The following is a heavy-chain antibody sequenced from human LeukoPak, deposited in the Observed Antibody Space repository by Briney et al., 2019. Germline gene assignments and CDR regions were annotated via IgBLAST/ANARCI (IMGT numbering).Heavy chain of an antibody. CDR1: GFTFSSYA. V-gene: IGHV3-30-3*01. Sequence: RGGSLLLSCAASGFTFSSYAMHWVRQAPGKGLEWVAVISYDGSNKYYADPVKGRFTISRDNSKNTLYLQMNSLRAEDTAVYYYAREVDAFDIWGQGTMVTVSS. CDR2: ISYDGSNK. CDR3: AREVDAFDI. J-gene: IGHJ3*02.